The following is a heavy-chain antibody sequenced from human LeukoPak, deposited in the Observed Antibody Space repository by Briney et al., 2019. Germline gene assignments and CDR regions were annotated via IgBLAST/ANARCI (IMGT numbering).Heavy chain of an antibody. CDR2: ISDSGSSI. J-gene: IGHJ6*03. CDR3: ARDVAAIAGGYMDV. CDR1: GFTFSSYS. Sequence: GGSLRLSCAASGFTFSSYSMNWVRQAPGKGLEWVSSISDSGSSIFYADSVKGRFTISRDNAKNSLYLQMNSLRPEDTAVYYCARDVAAIAGGYMDVWGKGTTVTVSS. V-gene: IGHV3-21*01. D-gene: IGHD2-15*01.